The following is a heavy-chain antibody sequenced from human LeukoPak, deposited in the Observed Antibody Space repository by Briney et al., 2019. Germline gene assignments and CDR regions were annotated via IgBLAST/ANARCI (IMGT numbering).Heavy chain of an antibody. CDR3: ARAGDSTGYPFDY. J-gene: IGHJ4*01. V-gene: IGHV4-59*01. CDR1: GGSIRSYY. Sequence: PSETLSLTCTVSGGSIRSYYWSWIRQPPGKGLEWIGYIYSSGSTNYNPSLKSRVTMSVDTSKNQFSLRLGSVTVADTAVYYCARAGDSTGYPFDYWGHGTLVPVS. D-gene: IGHD3-22*01. CDR2: IYSSGST.